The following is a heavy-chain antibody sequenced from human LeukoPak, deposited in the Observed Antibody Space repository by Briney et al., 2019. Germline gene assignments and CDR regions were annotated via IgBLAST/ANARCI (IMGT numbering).Heavy chain of an antibody. Sequence: SETLSLTCAVYGGSFSGYYWSWIRQPPGKGLEWIGEINHSGSTNYNPSLKSRVTISVDTSKNQFSLKLSSVTAADTAVYYCARRRYYGSGSRNWFDPWGQGTLVTVSS. V-gene: IGHV4-34*01. CDR1: GGSFSGYY. CDR2: INHSGST. CDR3: ARRRYYGSGSRNWFDP. D-gene: IGHD3-10*01. J-gene: IGHJ5*02.